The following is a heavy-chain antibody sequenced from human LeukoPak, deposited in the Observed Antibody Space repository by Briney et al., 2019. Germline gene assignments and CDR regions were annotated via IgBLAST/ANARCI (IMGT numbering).Heavy chain of an antibody. CDR1: GGSISSYY. Sequence: SETLSLTCTVSGGSISSYYWSWIRQPPGKGLEWIGYIYYSGSTNYNPSLKSRVTISVDTSKNQFSLKLSSVTAADTAVYYCARTYYDFWSGYYPYYMDVWGNGTTVTVSS. CDR3: ARTYYDFWSGYYPYYMDV. J-gene: IGHJ6*03. CDR2: IYYSGST. D-gene: IGHD3-3*01. V-gene: IGHV4-59*01.